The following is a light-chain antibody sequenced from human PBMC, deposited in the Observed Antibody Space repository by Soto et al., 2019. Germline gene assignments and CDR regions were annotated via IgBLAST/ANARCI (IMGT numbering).Light chain of an antibody. CDR3: QQYNTFWT. CDR2: DVS. CDR1: QTISTW. V-gene: IGKV1-5*01. Sequence: DVPLSLSPASISTSLCDAVTITSRASQTISTWLGWYQQKPEKAPKLLIYDVSTLGSGVPSRFSGSGSGTVFTLTISSLQTDDSATYCCQQYNTFWTFGQGTKVDIK. J-gene: IGKJ1*01.